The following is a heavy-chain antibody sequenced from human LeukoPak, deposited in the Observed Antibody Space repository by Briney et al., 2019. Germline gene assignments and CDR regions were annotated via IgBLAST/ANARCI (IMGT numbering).Heavy chain of an antibody. V-gene: IGHV3-15*01. CDR1: EFVFSNDW. CDR3: NADVAGAGKGEFEY. Sequence: GGSLRLSCAASEFVFSNDWINWVRQAPGKGLEWVAHFKSNVATNFAAPVKGRFAMSRADSQSTLYLHMNRMTTEDTAAYYYNADVAGAGKGEFEYWGQGTLVTVSS. CDR2: FKSNVAT. D-gene: IGHD6-13*01. J-gene: IGHJ4*02.